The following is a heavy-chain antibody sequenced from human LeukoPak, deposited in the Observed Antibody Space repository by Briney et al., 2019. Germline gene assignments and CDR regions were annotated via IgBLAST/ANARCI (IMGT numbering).Heavy chain of an antibody. V-gene: IGHV4-59*11. Sequence: SETLSLTCTVSGGSISSHYWTWIRQPPGKGLEWIGYTYYSGSTNYNPSLKSRVTISVNTSKYQFSLRLSSVTAADTAVYYCARGYCSGGSCHSFDLWGRGTLVTVSS. CDR1: GGSISSHY. D-gene: IGHD2-15*01. CDR3: ARGYCSGGSCHSFDL. J-gene: IGHJ2*01. CDR2: TYYSGST.